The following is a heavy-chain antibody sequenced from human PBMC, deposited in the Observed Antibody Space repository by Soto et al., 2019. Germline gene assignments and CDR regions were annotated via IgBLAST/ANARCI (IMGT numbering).Heavy chain of an antibody. Sequence: PGGSLRLSCAAFVFTFSKYSMTLVRQAPGKGLEWVSGIRGSGDSTYYADSVKGRFTISRDNAKNTLYLQMNSLRADDTAVYFCAKFRPGSFVGGAFDIWAQGTMVTLSS. D-gene: IGHD2-21*01. CDR1: VFTFSKYS. CDR3: AKFRPGSFVGGAFDI. V-gene: IGHV3-23*01. J-gene: IGHJ3*02. CDR2: IRGSGDST.